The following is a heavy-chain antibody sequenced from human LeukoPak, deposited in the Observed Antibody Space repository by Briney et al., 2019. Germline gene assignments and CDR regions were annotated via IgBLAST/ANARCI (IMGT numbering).Heavy chain of an antibody. Sequence: KGGESLKISCKGSGYSFTNYWIGWVRQMPGKGMEWMGIISPGDSDTRYSPSFQGQVTISVDKSISTAYLQWNTLKASDTAMYYCARQEIVAGASLFDYWGQGTLVTVSS. CDR1: GYSFTNYW. J-gene: IGHJ4*02. CDR2: ISPGDSDT. D-gene: IGHD1-26*01. V-gene: IGHV5-51*01. CDR3: ARQEIVAGASLFDY.